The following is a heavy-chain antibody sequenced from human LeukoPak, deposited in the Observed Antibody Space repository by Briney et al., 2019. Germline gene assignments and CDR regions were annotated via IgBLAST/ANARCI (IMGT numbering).Heavy chain of an antibody. CDR2: FDPEDGET. J-gene: IGHJ4*02. D-gene: IGHD1-7*01. CDR3: ATAPGGGLELSY. V-gene: IGHV1-24*01. CDR1: GYTLTELS. Sequence: ASVKVSCKVSGYTLTELSMHWVRQAPGKGLEWMGGFDPEDGETIYAQKFQGRVTMTEDTSTDTAYMELSSLRSEDTAVYYCATAPGGGLELSYWGQGTLVTVSS.